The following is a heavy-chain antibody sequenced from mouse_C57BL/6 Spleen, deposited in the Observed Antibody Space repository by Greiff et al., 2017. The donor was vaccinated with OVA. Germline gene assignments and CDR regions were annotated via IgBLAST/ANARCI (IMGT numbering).Heavy chain of an antibody. D-gene: IGHD2-5*01. CDR3: ASGSNYAWFAY. J-gene: IGHJ3*01. CDR1: GYTFTSYW. V-gene: IGHV1-69*01. Sequence: VKLQQPGAELVMPGASVKLSCKASGYTFTSYWMHWVKQRPGQGLEWIGEIDPSDSYTNYNQKFKGKSTLTVDKSSSTAYMQLSSLTSEDSAVYYCASGSNYAWFAYWGQGTLVTVSA. CDR2: IDPSDSYT.